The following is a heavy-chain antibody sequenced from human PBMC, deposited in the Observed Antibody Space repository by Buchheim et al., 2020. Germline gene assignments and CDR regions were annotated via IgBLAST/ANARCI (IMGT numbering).Heavy chain of an antibody. J-gene: IGHJ5*02. CDR1: GGSISSGGYS. CDR3: ARGGENNYDFWSGNNWFDP. D-gene: IGHD3-3*01. V-gene: IGHV4-30-2*01. CDR2: IYHSGST. Sequence: QLQLQESGSGLVKPSQTLSLTCAVSGGSISSGGYSWSWIRQPPGKGLEWIGYIYHSGSTYYNPSLKSRVTISVDRPKNQFSLKLSSVTAADTAVYYCARGGENNYDFWSGNNWFDPWGQGTL.